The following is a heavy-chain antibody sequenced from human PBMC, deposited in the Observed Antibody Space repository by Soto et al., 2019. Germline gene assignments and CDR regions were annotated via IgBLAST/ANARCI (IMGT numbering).Heavy chain of an antibody. Sequence: GGSLRLSCAASGFTFSSYSMNWVRQAPGKGLEWVSYISSSSSTIYYADSVKGRFTISRDNAKNSLYLQMNSLRAEDTAVYYCARVDIVVVPAAKPFDYWGQGTLVTVSS. CDR2: ISSSSSTI. J-gene: IGHJ4*02. V-gene: IGHV3-48*01. CDR1: GFTFSSYS. CDR3: ARVDIVVVPAAKPFDY. D-gene: IGHD2-2*03.